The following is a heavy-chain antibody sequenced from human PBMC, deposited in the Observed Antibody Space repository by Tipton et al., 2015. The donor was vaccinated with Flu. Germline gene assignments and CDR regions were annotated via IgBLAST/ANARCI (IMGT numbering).Heavy chain of an antibody. CDR2: IYHSGST. V-gene: IGHV4-38-2*02. J-gene: IGHJ2*01. CDR3: ARQYGVYSSGWNWYFDL. Sequence: TLSLTCTVSGYSISSGYYWGWIRQPPGKGLEWIGSIYHSGSTYYNPSLKSRVTISVDTSKNQFPLKLSSVTAADTAVYYCARQYGVYSSGWNWYFDLWGRGTLVTVSS. D-gene: IGHD6-19*01. CDR1: GYSISSGYY.